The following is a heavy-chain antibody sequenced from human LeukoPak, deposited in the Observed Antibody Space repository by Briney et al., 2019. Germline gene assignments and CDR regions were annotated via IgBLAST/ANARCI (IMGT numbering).Heavy chain of an antibody. V-gene: IGHV4-39*01. CDR2: IYYSGST. Sequence: SSETLSLTCTVSGGSISSSGYYWGWIRQPPGKGLEWIASIYYSGSTYYNPSLKSRVTISVDTSKNQLHLKLSSLTAADTAVYYCARHEYSGSYYGLSWFDPWGQGTLVTVSS. D-gene: IGHD1-26*01. CDR3: ARHEYSGSYYGLSWFDP. J-gene: IGHJ5*02. CDR1: GGSISSSGYY.